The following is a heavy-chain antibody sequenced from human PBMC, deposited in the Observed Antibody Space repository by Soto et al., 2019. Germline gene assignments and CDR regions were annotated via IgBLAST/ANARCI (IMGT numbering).Heavy chain of an antibody. V-gene: IGHV3-66*01. CDR3: ARCIAAAAKGNYYYYYYMDV. CDR2: IYSGGST. J-gene: IGHJ6*03. CDR1: GFTVSSNY. D-gene: IGHD6-13*01. Sequence: GGSLRLSCAASGFTVSSNYMSWVRQAPGKGLEWVSVIYSGGSTYYTDSVKGRFTISRDNSKNTLYLQMNSLRAEDTAVYYCARCIAAAAKGNYYYYYYMDVWGKGTTVTVSS.